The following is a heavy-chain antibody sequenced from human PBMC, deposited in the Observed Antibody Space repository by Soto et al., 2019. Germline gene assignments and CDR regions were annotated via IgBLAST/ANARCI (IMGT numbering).Heavy chain of an antibody. J-gene: IGHJ4*02. CDR3: ARPSRGTVTFWYFDY. Sequence: PGGSLRLSCAASGFTFSSYGMHWVRQAPGKGLEWVAVIWYDGSNKYYADSVKGRFTISRDNSKNTLYLQMNSLRAEDTAVYYCARPSRGTVTFWYFDYWGQGTLVTVSS. D-gene: IGHD4-17*01. V-gene: IGHV3-33*01. CDR2: IWYDGSNK. CDR1: GFTFSSYG.